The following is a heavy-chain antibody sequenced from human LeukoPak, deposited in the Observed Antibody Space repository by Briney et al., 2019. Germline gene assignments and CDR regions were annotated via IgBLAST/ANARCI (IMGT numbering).Heavy chain of an antibody. CDR3: ARVSLREQQLVNSAAFDI. CDR2: IIPIFGTA. J-gene: IGHJ3*02. D-gene: IGHD6-13*01. CDR1: GGTFSSYA. Sequence: GSSVKVSCKASGGTFSSYAISWVRQAPGQGLEWMGGIIPIFGTANYAQKFQGRVTITADESTSTAYMELSSLRSEDTAVYYCARVSLREQQLVNSAAFDIWGQGTMVTVSS. V-gene: IGHV1-69*01.